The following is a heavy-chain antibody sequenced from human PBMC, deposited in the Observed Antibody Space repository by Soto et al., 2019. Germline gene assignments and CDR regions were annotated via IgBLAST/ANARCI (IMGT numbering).Heavy chain of an antibody. Sequence: AASVKVSCKASGGTFSSYAIIWVRQAPGQGLEWMGGIIPIFGTANYAQKFQGRVTITADESTSTAYMELSSLRSEDTAVYYCASSYGDYVYFDYWGQGTLVTVSS. CDR1: GGTFSSYA. CDR3: ASSYGDYVYFDY. D-gene: IGHD4-17*01. CDR2: IIPIFGTA. J-gene: IGHJ4*02. V-gene: IGHV1-69*13.